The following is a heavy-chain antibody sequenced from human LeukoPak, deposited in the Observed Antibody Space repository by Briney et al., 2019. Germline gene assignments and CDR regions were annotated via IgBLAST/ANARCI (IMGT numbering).Heavy chain of an antibody. Sequence: PSETLSLTCTVSGGSISSYYWSWIRQPPGKGLEWIGYIYYSGSTNYNPSLKSRVTISVDTSKNQFSLKLSSVTAADTAVYYCARHVGSEYSSSPFDYWGQGTLVTVSS. CDR2: IYYSGST. CDR1: GGSISSYY. V-gene: IGHV4-59*08. D-gene: IGHD6-6*01. CDR3: ARHVGSEYSSSPFDY. J-gene: IGHJ4*02.